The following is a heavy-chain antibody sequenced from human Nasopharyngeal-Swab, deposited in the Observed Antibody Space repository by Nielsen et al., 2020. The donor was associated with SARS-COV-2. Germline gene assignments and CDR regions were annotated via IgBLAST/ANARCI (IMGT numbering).Heavy chain of an antibody. Sequence: ASVNVSCKASGYTFTSYDLNWVRQATGQGLEWMGWMNPNSGNTGYAQKFQGRVTMTRNTSISTAYMELSSLRSEDTAVYYCARVDDIVVVVAATLHQYFQPCGQGTLFTVSS. D-gene: IGHD2-15*01. CDR2: MNPNSGNT. V-gene: IGHV1-8*01. J-gene: IGHJ1*01. CDR1: GYTFTSYD. CDR3: ARVDDIVVVVAATLHQYFQP.